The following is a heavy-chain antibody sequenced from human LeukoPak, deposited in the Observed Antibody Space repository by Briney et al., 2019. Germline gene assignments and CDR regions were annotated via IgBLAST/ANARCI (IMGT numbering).Heavy chain of an antibody. CDR3: ARGVRFHPMDV. CDR2: IQYDGSNE. V-gene: IGHV3-30*02. D-gene: IGHD3-10*01. Sequence: GGSLRLSCAASRFTFSSYGMHWVRQAPGKGLEWVAYIQYDGSNEQYADSVKGRFSISRDSSKNILYLQMNSLRAEDTAVYYCARGVRFHPMDVWGKGTTVTVSS. J-gene: IGHJ6*04. CDR1: RFTFSSYG.